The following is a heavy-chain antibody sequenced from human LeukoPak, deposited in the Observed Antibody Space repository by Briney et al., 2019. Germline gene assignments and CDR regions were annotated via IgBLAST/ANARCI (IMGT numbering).Heavy chain of an antibody. D-gene: IGHD6-13*01. CDR2: IIPIFGTA. J-gene: IGHJ6*02. Sequence: RASVKVSCKASGGTFSSYAISWVRQAPGQGLEWMGGIIPIFGTANYAQKFQGRVTITADESTSTAYMELSSLRSEDTAVYYCAREGIAAAGDYYYGMDVWGQGTTVTVSS. CDR3: AREGIAAAGDYYYGMDV. CDR1: GGTFSSYA. V-gene: IGHV1-69*13.